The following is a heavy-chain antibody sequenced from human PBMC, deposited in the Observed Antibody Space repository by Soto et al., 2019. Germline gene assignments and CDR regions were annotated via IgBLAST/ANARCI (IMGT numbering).Heavy chain of an antibody. CDR2: INPSGGST. Sequence: GASVKVSCKASGYTFTSYYMHWVRQAPGQGLEWMGIINPSGGSTSYAQKFQGRVTMTRDTSTSTVYMELSSLRSEDTAVYYCARGSSVQLWSNLFDYWGQGTLVTVSS. D-gene: IGHD5-18*01. CDR1: GYTFTSYY. V-gene: IGHV1-46*01. J-gene: IGHJ4*02. CDR3: ARGSSVQLWSNLFDY.